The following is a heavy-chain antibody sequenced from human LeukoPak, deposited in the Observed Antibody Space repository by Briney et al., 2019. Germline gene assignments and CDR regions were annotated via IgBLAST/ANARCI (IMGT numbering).Heavy chain of an antibody. J-gene: IGHJ4*02. CDR1: GGSISSYY. Sequence: PSETLSLTCTVSGGSISSYYWSWIRQPAGKGLEWIGRIYTSGITNYNPSLKSRVTMSVDTSQNQFSLKLSPVTAADTAVYYCARGDYYYDSSGYYFDYWGQGTLVTVSS. CDR2: IYTSGIT. D-gene: IGHD3-22*01. CDR3: ARGDYYYDSSGYYFDY. V-gene: IGHV4-4*07.